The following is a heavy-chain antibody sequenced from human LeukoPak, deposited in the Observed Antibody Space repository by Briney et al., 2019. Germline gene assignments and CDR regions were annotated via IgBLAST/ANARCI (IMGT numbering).Heavy chain of an antibody. V-gene: IGHV1-2*02. Sequence: GASVKVSCKASGYTFTVHYMHWVRQAPGQGLEWMGWINLNNGGTHYAQNFQGRVTMTRDTAINTAFMELSRLKSDDTAIYYCAREATVVAVGTAGINFDYWGQGTLVTVSS. CDR3: AREATVVAVGTAGINFDY. CDR1: GYTFTVHY. CDR2: INLNNGGT. J-gene: IGHJ4*02. D-gene: IGHD6-13*01.